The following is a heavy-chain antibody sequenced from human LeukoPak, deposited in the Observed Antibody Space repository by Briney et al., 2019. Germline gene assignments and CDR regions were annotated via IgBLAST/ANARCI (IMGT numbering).Heavy chain of an antibody. CDR2: IKSKTDGWTT. V-gene: IGHV3-15*01. J-gene: IGHJ4*02. Sequence: GGSLRLSCAASGFTFSNAWMSWVRQAPGKGLEWVGRIKSKTDGWTTDYAAPVKGRFTISRDDSKNTLYLQMNSLKTEDTAVYYCTTDERGVVDYWGQGTLVTVSS. CDR1: GFTFSNAW. CDR3: TTDERGVVDY. D-gene: IGHD3-10*01.